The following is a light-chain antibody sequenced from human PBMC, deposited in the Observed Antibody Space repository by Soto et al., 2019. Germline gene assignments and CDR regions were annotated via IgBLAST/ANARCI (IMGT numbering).Light chain of an antibody. CDR2: GAS. J-gene: IGKJ5*01. CDR3: QQYGSSPPIT. Sequence: EIGRTQSPGTLSLSPGERATLSCRASQSVSSSYLAWYQQKPGQAPRLLIYGASSRATGIPDRFSGSGSGTDFTLTISRLEPEDFAVYYCQQYGSSPPITFGQGTRLENK. CDR1: QSVSSSY. V-gene: IGKV3-20*01.